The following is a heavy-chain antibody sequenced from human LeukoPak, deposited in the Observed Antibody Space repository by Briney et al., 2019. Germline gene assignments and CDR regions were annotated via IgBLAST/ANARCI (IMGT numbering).Heavy chain of an antibody. CDR2: MSPNNGDT. J-gene: IGHJ4*02. V-gene: IGHV1-8*01. D-gene: IGHD7-27*01. CDR1: GYTFTNYD. Sequence: ASVKVSCKTSGYTFTNYDINWVRRATGQGLEWLGWMSPNNGDTGYAQKSQGRVTMTRDTSTNTAYMELRGLTSEDTAVYYCARNPPRTGDFNSWGQGALVTVSS. CDR3: ARNPPRTGDFNS.